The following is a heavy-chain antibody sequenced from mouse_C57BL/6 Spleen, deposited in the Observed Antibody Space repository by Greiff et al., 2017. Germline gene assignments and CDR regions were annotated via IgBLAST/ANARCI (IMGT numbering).Heavy chain of an antibody. CDR3: AKGLDYYGTFDV. D-gene: IGHD1-1*01. CDR2: IWRGGST. CDR1: GFSLTSYG. Sequence: VQLQQSGPGLVQPSQSLSITCTVSGFSLTSYGVHWVRQSPGKGLEWLGVIWRGGSTDYNAAFMSRLSITKDNPKSQVFFKMNSLQAADTAIYYCAKGLDYYGTFDVWGTGTTVTVSS. V-gene: IGHV2-5*01. J-gene: IGHJ1*03.